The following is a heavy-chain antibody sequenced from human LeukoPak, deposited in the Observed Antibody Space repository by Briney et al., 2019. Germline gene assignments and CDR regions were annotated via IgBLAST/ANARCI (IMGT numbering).Heavy chain of an antibody. CDR2: IYCSGST. CDR3: ARQVYSSSWSYYFEY. D-gene: IGHD6-13*01. Sequence: SETLSLTCTVSGGSISSYYWSWIRQPPGKGLEWVGYIYCSGSTNYNPSLKSRVTISVDTSKNQFSLKLSSVTAADTAVYYCARQVYSSSWSYYFEYWGQGILVTVSS. J-gene: IGHJ4*02. V-gene: IGHV4-59*01. CDR1: GGSISSYY.